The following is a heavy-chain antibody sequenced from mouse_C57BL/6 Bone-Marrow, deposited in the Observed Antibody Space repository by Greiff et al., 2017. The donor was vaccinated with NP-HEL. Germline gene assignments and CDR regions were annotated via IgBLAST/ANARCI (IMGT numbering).Heavy chain of an antibody. CDR1: GYSFTGYY. CDR2: INPSTGGT. V-gene: IGHV1-42*01. D-gene: IGHD4-1*01. CDR3: ARGKTGTIAY. J-gene: IGHJ3*01. Sequence: VQLQQSGPELVKPGASVKISCKASGYSFTGYYMNWVKQSPEKSLEWIGEINPSTGGTTYNQKFKAKATLTVDKSSSTAYMQLKSLTSEDSAVYYCARGKTGTIAYWGQGTLVTVSA.